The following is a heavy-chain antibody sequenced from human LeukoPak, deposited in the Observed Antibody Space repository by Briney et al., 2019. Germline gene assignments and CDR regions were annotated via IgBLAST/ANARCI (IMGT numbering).Heavy chain of an antibody. V-gene: IGHV1-8*01. CDR3: ARTALGIYSSSWFDP. CDR2: MNPNSGNT. J-gene: IGHJ5*02. Sequence: ASVKVSCKASGYTFTSYDINWVRQATGQGLEWMGWMNPNSGNTGYAQKFQGRVTMTRNTSISIAYMELSSLRSDDTAAYYCARTALGIYSSSWFDPWGQGTLVTVSS. CDR1: GYTFTSYD. D-gene: IGHD6-13*01.